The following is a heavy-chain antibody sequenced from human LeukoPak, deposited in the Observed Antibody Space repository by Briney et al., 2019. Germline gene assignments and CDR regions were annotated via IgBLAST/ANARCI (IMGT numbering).Heavy chain of an antibody. CDR2: ISSSSSYI. D-gene: IGHD6-13*01. CDR3: ARDRQQLIIYYFDY. Sequence: GGSLRLSCAASGFTFSSYSMNWVRQAPGKGLEWASSISSSSSYIYYADSVKGRFTISRDNAKNSLYLQMNSLRAEDTAVYYCARDRQQLIIYYFDYWGQGTLVTVSS. J-gene: IGHJ4*02. V-gene: IGHV3-21*01. CDR1: GFTFSSYS.